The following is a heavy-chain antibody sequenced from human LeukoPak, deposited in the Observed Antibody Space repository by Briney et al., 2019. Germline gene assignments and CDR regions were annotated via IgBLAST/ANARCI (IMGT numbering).Heavy chain of an antibody. V-gene: IGHV3-48*01. CDR2: IGSSSSPI. J-gene: IGHJ4*02. Sequence: HTGGSLRLPCAASGFTFSAYSMNWVRQAPEKGLEWVSYIGSSSSPIYYADSVKGRFTISRDNAKNSLYLQMDSLRAEDTAVYYCARDQAYSFDYWGQGTLVTVSS. CDR3: ARDQAYSFDY. D-gene: IGHD4-11*01. CDR1: GFTFSAYS.